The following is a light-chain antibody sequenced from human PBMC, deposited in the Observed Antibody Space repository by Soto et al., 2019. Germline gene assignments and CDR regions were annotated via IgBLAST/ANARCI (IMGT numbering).Light chain of an antibody. V-gene: IGKV3-11*01. CDR1: QSISNY. CDR3: QHRET. Sequence: EIVLTQSPATLSLSAGERAALSCRASQSISNYLAWYQQRPGRAPRLLIDDASNRATGIPDRFSGSGSGADFTLSISSLEPEDFAVYYCQHRETFGQGTRLEIK. J-gene: IGKJ5*01. CDR2: DAS.